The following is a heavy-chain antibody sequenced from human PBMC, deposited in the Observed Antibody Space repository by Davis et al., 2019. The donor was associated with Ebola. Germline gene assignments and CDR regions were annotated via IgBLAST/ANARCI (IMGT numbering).Heavy chain of an antibody. V-gene: IGHV4-59*11. J-gene: IGHJ4*02. CDR3: ARVGSVDSSWESDY. CDR2: ISPSGSP. Sequence: SETLSLTCSVSGGSISSHYWSWIRQPPRKGLEWLGYISPSGSPNYSPSLKSRLTMSVDTSKNQFSLKLTSVTAADTAVYYCARVGSVDSSWESDYWGQGTLVTVSS. D-gene: IGHD6-13*01. CDR1: GGSISSHY.